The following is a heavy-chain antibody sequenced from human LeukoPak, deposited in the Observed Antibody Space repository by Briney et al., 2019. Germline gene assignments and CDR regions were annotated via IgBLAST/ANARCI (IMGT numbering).Heavy chain of an antibody. CDR3: ARAGVPKGGYVVDYFDY. CDR2: ISSSSSTI. V-gene: IGHV3-48*04. J-gene: IGHJ4*02. D-gene: IGHD5-12*01. CDR1: GFTFSSYS. Sequence: GGSLRLSCAASGFTFSSYSMNWVRQAPGKGLEWVSYISSSSSTIYYADSVKGRFTISRDNAKNSLYLQMNSLRAEDTAVYYCARAGVPKGGYVVDYFDYWGQGTLVTVSS.